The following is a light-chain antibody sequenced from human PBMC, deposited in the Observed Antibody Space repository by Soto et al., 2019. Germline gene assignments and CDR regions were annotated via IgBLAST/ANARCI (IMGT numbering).Light chain of an antibody. Sequence: QSVLTQPTSASGTPGQGVTISFSGSSSNIGSNTVNWYQQLPGTAPKLLIYSNNQRPSGVPDRFSGSKSGTSASLAISGLQSEDEADFYCAAWDDSLNGLNYVFGTG. CDR3: AAWDDSLNGLNYV. V-gene: IGLV1-44*01. CDR1: SSNIGSNT. J-gene: IGLJ1*01. CDR2: SNN.